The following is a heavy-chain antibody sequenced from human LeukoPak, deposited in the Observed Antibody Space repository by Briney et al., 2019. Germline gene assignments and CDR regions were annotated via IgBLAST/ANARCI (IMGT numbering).Heavy chain of an antibody. CDR1: GFTFSDYH. J-gene: IGHJ4*02. CDR2: ISSSGSTI. V-gene: IGHV3-11*01. Sequence: GGPLRLSCAASGFTFSDYHMAWIRQPPGKGLEWVSYISSSGSTIYYAYSVKGRFTISRDNAKNSLYLQMNSLRAEDTAVYYCAREVTRPYYFDYWGQGTLVTVSS. CDR3: AREVTRPYYFDY.